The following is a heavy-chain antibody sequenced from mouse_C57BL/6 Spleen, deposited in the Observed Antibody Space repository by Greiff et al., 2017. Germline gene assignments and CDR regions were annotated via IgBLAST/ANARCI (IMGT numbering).Heavy chain of an antibody. CDR3: ARDPAHSNFMDY. J-gene: IGHJ4*01. CDR2: ISDGGSYT. Sequence: EVQGVESGGGLVKPGGSLKLSCAASGFTFSSYAMSWVRQTPEKRLEWVATISDGGSYTYYPDNVKGRFTISRDNAKNNLYLQMSHLKSEDTAMYYCARDPAHSNFMDYWGQGTSVTVSS. D-gene: IGHD2-5*01. V-gene: IGHV5-4*01. CDR1: GFTFSSYA.